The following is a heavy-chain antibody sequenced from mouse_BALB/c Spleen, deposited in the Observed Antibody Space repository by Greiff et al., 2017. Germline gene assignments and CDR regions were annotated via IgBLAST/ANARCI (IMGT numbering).Heavy chain of an antibody. V-gene: IGHV1S41*01. Sequence: DLVKPGASVKLSCKASGYTFTSYWINWIKQRPGQGLEWIGRIAPGSGSTYYNEMFKGKATLTVDTSSSTAYIQLSSLSSEDSAVYFCARDAYYGNVYAMDYWGQGTSVTVSS. D-gene: IGHD2-10*01. CDR3: ARDAYYGNVYAMDY. CDR1: GYTFTSYW. CDR2: IAPGSGST. J-gene: IGHJ4*01.